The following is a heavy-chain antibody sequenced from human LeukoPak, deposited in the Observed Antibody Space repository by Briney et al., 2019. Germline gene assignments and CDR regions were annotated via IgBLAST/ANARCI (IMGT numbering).Heavy chain of an antibody. J-gene: IGHJ4*02. Sequence: GTLRLSCAASGFTFKKYDVTWVRQAPGKGLEWVSGIRASGGATYYADSVKGRFTISRDNAKNSLYLQMNSLRAEDTAVYYCARPRGNVEMATIPFDYWGQGTLVTVSS. V-gene: IGHV3-23*01. CDR3: ARPRGNVEMATIPFDY. D-gene: IGHD5-24*01. CDR2: IRASGGAT. CDR1: GFTFKKYD.